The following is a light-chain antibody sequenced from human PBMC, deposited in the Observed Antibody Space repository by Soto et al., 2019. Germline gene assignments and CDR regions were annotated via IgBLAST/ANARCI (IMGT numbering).Light chain of an antibody. Sequence: EIVLTQSPGTLSLSPGERATLSCRASQSVSSSYLAWYQRRPGQATRLLIYGASSRATGIPDRFSGSGSGTDFTLTISRLEPEDFAVYYCQQYGSSPITFGQGTRLEIK. J-gene: IGKJ5*01. V-gene: IGKV3-20*01. CDR1: QSVSSSY. CDR3: QQYGSSPIT. CDR2: GAS.